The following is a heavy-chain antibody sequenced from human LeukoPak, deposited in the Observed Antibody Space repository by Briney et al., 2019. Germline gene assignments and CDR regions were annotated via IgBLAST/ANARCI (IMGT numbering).Heavy chain of an antibody. V-gene: IGHV2-70*11. CDR2: IDWDDDK. J-gene: IGHJ4*02. D-gene: IGHD6-13*01. CDR1: GFSLTTSGMC. Sequence: SGPTLVNPTQTLTLTCTFSGFSLTTSGMCVSWIRQPPGKALEWLARIDWDDDKYYSTSLRTRLTISKDTSKNQVVLTMTNMDPVDTATYYCARIRGSRYYFDYWGQGTLVTVSS. CDR3: ARIRGSRYYFDY.